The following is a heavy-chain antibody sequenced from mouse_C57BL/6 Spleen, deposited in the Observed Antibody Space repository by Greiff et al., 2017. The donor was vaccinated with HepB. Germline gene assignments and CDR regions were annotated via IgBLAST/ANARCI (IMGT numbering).Heavy chain of an antibody. J-gene: IGHJ3*01. CDR1: GYTFTDYY. Sequence: EVQLQQSGPELVKPGASVKISCKASGYTFTDYYMNWVKQSHGKSLEWIGDINPNNGGTSYNQKFKGKATLTVDKSSSTAYMELRSLTSEDSAVYYCAREKYGSPFAYWGQGTLVTVSA. D-gene: IGHD1-1*01. V-gene: IGHV1-26*01. CDR2: INPNNGGT. CDR3: AREKYGSPFAY.